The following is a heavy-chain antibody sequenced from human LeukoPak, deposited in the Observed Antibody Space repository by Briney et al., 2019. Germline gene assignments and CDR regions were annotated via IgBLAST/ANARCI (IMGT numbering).Heavy chain of an antibody. V-gene: IGHV1-69*13. D-gene: IGHD3-22*01. J-gene: IGHJ4*02. Sequence: ASVKVSCTASGYTFTSYAMHWVRQAPGQGLEWMGGIIPIFGTANYAQKFQGRVTITADESTSTVYMELSSLRSEDTAVYYCAGSSGYYYGYWGQGTLVTVSS. CDR2: IIPIFGTA. CDR1: GYTFTSYA. CDR3: AGSSGYYYGY.